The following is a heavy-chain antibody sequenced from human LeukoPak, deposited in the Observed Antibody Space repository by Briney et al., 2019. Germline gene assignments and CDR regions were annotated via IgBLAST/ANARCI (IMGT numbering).Heavy chain of an antibody. V-gene: IGHV4-59*08. D-gene: IGHD3-22*01. CDR3: VRHEQFVDSSGYYFDK. CDR2: IYYMET. Sequence: PSETLSLTCTVSGASIDSYYWSWIRQSPGQGLEWIGYIYYMETTYNPSLKARVQMSVDTSKNQLSLRLTSVTAADTATYYCVRHEQFVDSSGYYFDKWGQGVLVTVSS. J-gene: IGHJ4*02. CDR1: GASIDSYY.